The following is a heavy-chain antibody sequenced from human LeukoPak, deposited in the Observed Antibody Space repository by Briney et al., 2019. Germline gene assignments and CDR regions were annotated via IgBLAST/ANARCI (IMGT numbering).Heavy chain of an antibody. J-gene: IGHJ5*02. CDR2: ISSSSSYT. CDR3: ARDLLVVPTAIGWFDP. V-gene: IGHV3-11*06. Sequence: GGSLRLSCAASGFTFSDYYMSWIRQAPGKGLEWVSYISSSSSYTNYADSVKGRFTISRDNAKNSLYLQMNSLRAEDTAVYYCARDLLVVPTAIGWFDPWGQGTLVTVSS. D-gene: IGHD2-2*02. CDR1: GFTFSDYY.